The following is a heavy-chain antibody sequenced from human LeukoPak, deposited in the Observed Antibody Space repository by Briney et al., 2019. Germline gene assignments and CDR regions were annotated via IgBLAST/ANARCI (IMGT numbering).Heavy chain of an antibody. Sequence: GRSLRLSCAASGFTFSDYYMSWIRQAPGKGLEWVSYISSSGSTIYYADSVKGRFTISRDNAKNSLYLQMNSLRAEDTAVYYCARDGSGWFGELYGMDVWGQGTTVTVSS. CDR2: ISSSGSTI. CDR3: ARDGSGWFGELYGMDV. CDR1: GFTFSDYY. D-gene: IGHD3-10*01. V-gene: IGHV3-11*01. J-gene: IGHJ6*02.